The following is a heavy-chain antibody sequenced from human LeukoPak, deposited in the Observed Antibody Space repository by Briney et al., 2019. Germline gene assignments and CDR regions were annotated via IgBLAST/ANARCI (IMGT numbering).Heavy chain of an antibody. D-gene: IGHD3-22*01. CDR2: IYYSGST. CDR1: GGSISSSSYY. CDR3: ARVGAYYYDSSGYFGGDY. Sequence: NSSETLSLTCTVSGGSISSSSYYWGWIRQPPGKGLEWIGSIYYSGSTYYNPSLKSRVTISVDTSKNHFSLKLSSVTAADTAVYYCARVGAYYYDSSGYFGGDYWGQGTLVTVSS. J-gene: IGHJ4*02. V-gene: IGHV4-39*07.